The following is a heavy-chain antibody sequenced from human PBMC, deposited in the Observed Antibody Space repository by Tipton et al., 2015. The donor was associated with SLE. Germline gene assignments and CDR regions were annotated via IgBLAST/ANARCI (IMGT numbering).Heavy chain of an antibody. CDR3: ARELMVVRGLSRRDAFDI. V-gene: IGHV4-4*07. D-gene: IGHD3-10*01. Sequence: TLSLTCTVSGGSINGYYWSWIRQPAGKGLEWIGRIYISGSTDYNPSLKSRVTMSVDTSKNQFSLKLSSVTAADTAVYYCARELMVVRGLSRRDAFDIWGQGAMVTVSS. CDR2: IYISGST. J-gene: IGHJ3*02. CDR1: GGSINGYY.